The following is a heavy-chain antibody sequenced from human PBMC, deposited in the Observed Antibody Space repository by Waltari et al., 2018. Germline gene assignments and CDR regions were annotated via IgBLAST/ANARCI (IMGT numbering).Heavy chain of an antibody. CDR1: GFTFSSYA. CDR2: ISGSGGST. CDR3: AKDLGRVPGTGSGYFGY. Sequence: EVQLLESGGGLVQPGGSLRLSCAASGFTFSSYAMSWVRQAPGKGLEWVSAISGSGGSTCYADSVKGRFTISRDNSKNTLYLQMNSLRAEDTAVYYCAKDLGRVPGTGSGYFGYWGQGTLVTVSS. V-gene: IGHV3-23*01. J-gene: IGHJ4*02. D-gene: IGHD1-1*01.